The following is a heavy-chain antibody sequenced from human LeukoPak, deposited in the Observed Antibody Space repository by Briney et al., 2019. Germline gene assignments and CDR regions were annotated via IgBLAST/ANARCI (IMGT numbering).Heavy chain of an antibody. CDR2: IYYSGGT. D-gene: IGHD2-2*01. CDR3: ASTFRGYCSSTSCTIFGLDV. V-gene: IGHV4-59*01. CDR1: GGSISGYY. J-gene: IGHJ6*04. Sequence: PSETLSLTCTVSGGSISGYYWSWIRQPPGKGLEWIGYIYYSGGTNYNPPLKSGVTISVDTSKTQLSLKLSSVTAADTAVYYCASTFRGYCSSTSCTIFGLDVWGKGTTVTVSS.